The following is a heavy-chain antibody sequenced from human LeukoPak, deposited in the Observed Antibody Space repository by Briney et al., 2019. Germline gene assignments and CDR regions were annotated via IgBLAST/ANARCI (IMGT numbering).Heavy chain of an antibody. Sequence: IIPIFGTANYAQKFQGRVTITADESTSTAYMELSSLRSEDTAVYYCASLGGYCSSTSCYADYWGQGTLVTVSS. D-gene: IGHD2-2*01. V-gene: IGHV1-69*01. CDR3: ASLGGYCSSTSCYADY. CDR2: IIPIFGTA. J-gene: IGHJ4*02.